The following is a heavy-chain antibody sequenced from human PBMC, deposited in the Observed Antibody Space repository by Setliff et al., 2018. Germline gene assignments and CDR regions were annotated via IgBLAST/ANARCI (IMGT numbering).Heavy chain of an antibody. J-gene: IGHJ4*02. CDR2: IKDSDYST. D-gene: IGHD3-10*01. Sequence: PGESLKISCVGSGFTISGYAMTWVRQVPGKGLEWISSIKDSDYSTYYADSVKGRFTIFRDGSTNTLYLQMNSLRAEDTAVYYCRLWFEETSRDYWGQGTLVTVSS. V-gene: IGHV3-23*05. CDR1: GFTISGYA. CDR3: RLWFEETSRDY.